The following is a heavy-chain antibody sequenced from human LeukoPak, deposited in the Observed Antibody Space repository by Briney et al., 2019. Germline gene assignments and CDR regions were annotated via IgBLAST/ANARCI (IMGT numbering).Heavy chain of an antibody. D-gene: IGHD6-19*01. J-gene: IGHJ4*02. CDR2: ISGNGGST. Sequence: GGSLRLSCAASGLTFSSYAMSWVRQAPGKGLEWVSSISGNGGSTYYADSVKGRFTISRDNSKNSLYLQMNSLRTEDTALYYCAKDIGIAVAGTGNFDYWGQGTLVTVSS. CDR3: AKDIGIAVAGTGNFDY. V-gene: IGHV3-43*02. CDR1: GLTFSSYA.